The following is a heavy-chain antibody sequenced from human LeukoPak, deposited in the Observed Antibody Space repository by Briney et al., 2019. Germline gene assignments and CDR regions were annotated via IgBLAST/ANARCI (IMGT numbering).Heavy chain of an antibody. D-gene: IGHD6-19*01. CDR3: AHLAVAGYDAFDI. CDR2: ISSNGGST. V-gene: IGHV3-64*01. J-gene: IGHJ3*02. CDR1: GFTFSSYA. Sequence: GGSLRLSCAASGFTFSSYAMHWVRQAPGKGLEYVSAISSNGGSTYYANSVKGRFTISRDNSKNTLYLQMGSLRAEDMSVYYCAHLAVAGYDAFDIWGQGTMVTVSS.